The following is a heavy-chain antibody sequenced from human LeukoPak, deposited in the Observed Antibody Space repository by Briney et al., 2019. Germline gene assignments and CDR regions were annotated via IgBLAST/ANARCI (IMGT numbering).Heavy chain of an antibody. CDR2: ITTDNTV. J-gene: IGHJ4*02. Sequence: PGGSLRLSCAASGFTFSDYYMSWIRQAPGKGLDWISYITTDNTVYYADSVKGRFTISRDNAKNSLYLQMNSLRAEDTAIYYCARHLREQRGNFLRRTNVLSLYFDYWGQGALVTVPS. CDR3: ARHLREQRGNFLRRTNVLSLYFDY. V-gene: IGHV3-11*04. D-gene: IGHD4-23*01. CDR1: GFTFSDYY.